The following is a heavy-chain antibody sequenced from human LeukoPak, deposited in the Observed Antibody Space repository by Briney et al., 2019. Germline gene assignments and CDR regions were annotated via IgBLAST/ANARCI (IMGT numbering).Heavy chain of an antibody. J-gene: IGHJ5*02. CDR1: GGSISSYY. Sequence: PSETLSLACTVSGGSISSYYWSWIRHPPGKGLEWIGYIYYSGSTNYNPSLKSRVTISVDTSKNQFSLKLSSVTAADTAVYYCARDLGPDYYGSGSPHNWFDPWGQGTLVTVSS. D-gene: IGHD3-10*01. CDR2: IYYSGST. V-gene: IGHV4-59*01. CDR3: ARDLGPDYYGSGSPHNWFDP.